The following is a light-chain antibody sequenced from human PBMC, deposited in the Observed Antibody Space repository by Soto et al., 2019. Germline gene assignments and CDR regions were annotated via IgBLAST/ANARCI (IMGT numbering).Light chain of an antibody. J-gene: IGKJ5*01. CDR1: PSISTRV. CDR2: GES. V-gene: IGKV3-20*01. CDR3: QQYDSSPPIT. Sequence: IVLTQSPGTRSFSPGERATXSCRASPSISTRVLAWYHRKTVHAPRPPISGESNRATDILDRLSGSGSGTDFTLTISGLEPEEFAVYYCQQYDSSPPITFGQGTRLEIK.